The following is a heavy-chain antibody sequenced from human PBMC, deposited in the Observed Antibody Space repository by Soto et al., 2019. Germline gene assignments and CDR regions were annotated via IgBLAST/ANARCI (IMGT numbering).Heavy chain of an antibody. Sequence: SLRLSCAASGFTVSSNYMSWVRQAPGKGLEWVSVIYSGGSTYYADSVKGRFTISRDNSKNTLYLQMNSLRAEDTAVYYCARALRRYYYDSSGYEYYFDYWGQGTLVTVSS. J-gene: IGHJ4*01. CDR1: GFTVSSNY. D-gene: IGHD3-22*01. CDR3: ARALRRYYYDSSGYEYYFDY. V-gene: IGHV3-53*01. CDR2: IYSGGST.